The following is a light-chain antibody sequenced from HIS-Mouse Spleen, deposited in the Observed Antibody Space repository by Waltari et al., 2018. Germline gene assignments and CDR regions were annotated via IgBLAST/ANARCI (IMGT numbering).Light chain of an antibody. CDR1: RSDVRSYHL. J-gene: IGLJ3*02. CDR2: EGS. V-gene: IGLV2-23*01. Sequence: QSALTQPASVSGSPGQSITISCPGTRSDVRSYHLVSWYQQHPGKAPKLMIYEGSKRPSGVSNRFSGSKSGNTASLTISGLQAEDEADYYCCSYAGSSTWVFGGGTKLTVL. CDR3: CSYAGSSTWV.